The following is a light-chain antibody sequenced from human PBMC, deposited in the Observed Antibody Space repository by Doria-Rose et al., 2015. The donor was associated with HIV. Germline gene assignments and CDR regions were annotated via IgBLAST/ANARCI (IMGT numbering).Light chain of an antibody. CDR2: GNT. J-gene: IGLJ1*01. V-gene: IGLV1-40*01. CDR1: SSNIGAGFD. CDR3: QSYDSRLSVYV. Sequence: QSVLIQPPSVSGAPGQRVAVSCTESSSNIGAGFDVNWYQQFPGTAPKLLIHGNTNRPSRVPDRFSGSKSGTSASLAISGLRAEDEADYYCQSYDSRLSVYVFGTGTKVTVL.